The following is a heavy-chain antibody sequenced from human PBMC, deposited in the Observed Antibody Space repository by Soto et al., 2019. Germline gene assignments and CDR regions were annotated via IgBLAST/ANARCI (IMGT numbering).Heavy chain of an antibody. CDR3: AKDGAYDYVWGSYRIDY. J-gene: IGHJ4*02. CDR1: GFTFSSYA. V-gene: IGHV3-23*01. CDR2: ISGSGGST. D-gene: IGHD3-16*02. Sequence: PGGSLRLSCAASGFTFSSYAMSCVRQAPGKGLEWVSAISGSGGSTYYADSVKGRFTISRDNSKNTLFLQMNSLRAEDTAVYYCAKDGAYDYVWGSYRIDYWGQGTPVTVSS.